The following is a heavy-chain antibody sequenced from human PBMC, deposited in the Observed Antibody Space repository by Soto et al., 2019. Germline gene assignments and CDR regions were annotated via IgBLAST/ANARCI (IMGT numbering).Heavy chain of an antibody. CDR3: ARDHGVQLYSYYYYGMDV. Sequence: ASVKVSCKASGGTFSSYAISWVRQAPGQGLEWMGGIIPIFGTANYAQKFQGRVTITADESTSTAYMELSSLRSEDTAVYYCARDHGVQLYSYYYYGMDVWGQGTTVTVSS. D-gene: IGHD5-18*01. J-gene: IGHJ6*02. CDR2: IIPIFGTA. V-gene: IGHV1-69*13. CDR1: GGTFSSYA.